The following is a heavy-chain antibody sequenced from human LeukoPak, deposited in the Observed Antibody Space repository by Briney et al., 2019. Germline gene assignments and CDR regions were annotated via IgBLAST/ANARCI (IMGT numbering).Heavy chain of an antibody. Sequence: PGGSLRLSCVASGFTFSNFAMSWVRQAPGKGLEWVATMYYDNGYSPFLADSVKGRFTVSRDNSRNTFSLQMNSLGAEDTAINFCAKDQGEAVVPRRFDYWGQGTLVTVSS. J-gene: IGHJ4*02. CDR2: MYYDNGYSP. D-gene: IGHD2-2*01. V-gene: IGHV3-23*01. CDR3: AKDQGEAVVPRRFDY. CDR1: GFTFSNFA.